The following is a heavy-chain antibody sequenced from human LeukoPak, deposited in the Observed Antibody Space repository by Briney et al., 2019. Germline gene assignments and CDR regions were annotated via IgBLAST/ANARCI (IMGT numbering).Heavy chain of an antibody. CDR3: AVNGVIAADAFDI. V-gene: IGHV1-58*01. CDR2: IVVGSGNT. CDR1: GFTFTSSA. D-gene: IGHD6-25*01. Sequence: SVKVSCKASGFTFTSSAVQWVRQARGQRLEWIGWIVVGSGNTNYAQKFQERVTITRDMSTSTAYMELSSLRSEDTAVYYCAVNGVIAADAFDIWGQGTMVTVSS. J-gene: IGHJ3*02.